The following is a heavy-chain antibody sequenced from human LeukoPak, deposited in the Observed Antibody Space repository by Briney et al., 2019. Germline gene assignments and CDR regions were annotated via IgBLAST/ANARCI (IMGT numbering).Heavy chain of an antibody. D-gene: IGHD6-13*01. Sequence: PGGSLRLSCVASGFTFSDYYMSWIRQAPGKGLEWVSYIPSTSSYTTYADSVKGRFTISRDNAKNSLYLQMNSLGAEDTAVYYCARAANTAAGTPTLAIDYWGQGTLVTVSS. V-gene: IGHV3-11*05. CDR1: GFTFSDYY. J-gene: IGHJ4*01. CDR3: ARAANTAAGTPTLAIDY. CDR2: IPSTSSYT.